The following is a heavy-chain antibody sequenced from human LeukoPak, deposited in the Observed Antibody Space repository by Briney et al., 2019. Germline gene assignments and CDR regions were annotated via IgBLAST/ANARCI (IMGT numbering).Heavy chain of an antibody. D-gene: IGHD6-13*01. Sequence: GGSLRLSCAASGFTFSSYAMSWVRQAPGEGLEWVSAISGSGGSTYYADSVKGRFTISRDNSKNTLYLQMNSLRAEDTAVYYCAKDQAAAGTAISAWDYCYYGMDVWGQGTTVTVSS. CDR1: GFTFSSYA. CDR2: ISGSGGST. J-gene: IGHJ6*02. CDR3: AKDQAAAGTAISAWDYCYYGMDV. V-gene: IGHV3-23*01.